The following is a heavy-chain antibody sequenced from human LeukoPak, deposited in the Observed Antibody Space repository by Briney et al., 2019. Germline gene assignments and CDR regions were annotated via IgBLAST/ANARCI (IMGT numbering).Heavy chain of an antibody. V-gene: IGHV3-74*03. CDR2: IDSNGGGA. D-gene: IGHD3-10*01. J-gene: IGHJ4*02. Sequence: GGSLRLSCATSGFTFNIYWMQWVRQVPGKGLVWVSRIDSNGGGATYADSVKGRFTTSRDNSKNTVYLQMNSLRAEDTAVYYCAGAMVWGDTAEFDYWGQGTLVTVSS. CDR1: GFTFNIYW. CDR3: AGAMVWGDTAEFDY.